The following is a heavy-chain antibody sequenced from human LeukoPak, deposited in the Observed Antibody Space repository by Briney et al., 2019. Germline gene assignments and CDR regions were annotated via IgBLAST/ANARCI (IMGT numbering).Heavy chain of an antibody. CDR1: GFTFDDYG. D-gene: IGHD3-22*01. CDR3: ARAVGYYYDSSGYEFDY. J-gene: IGHJ4*02. CDR2: VNWNGGST. Sequence: GGSLRLSCAASGFTFDDYGMSWVRQAPGKGPEWVSGVNWNGGSTGSADSVKGRFTISRDNAKNSLYLQMNSLRAEDTALYYCARAVGYYYDSSGYEFDYWGQGTLVTVSS. V-gene: IGHV3-20*04.